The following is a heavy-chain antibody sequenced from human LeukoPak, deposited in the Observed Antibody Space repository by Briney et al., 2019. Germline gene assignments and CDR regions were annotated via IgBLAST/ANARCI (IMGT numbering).Heavy chain of an antibody. CDR2: INPTSGGT. J-gene: IGHJ4*02. CDR1: GYTFTGYY. V-gene: IGHV1-2*02. D-gene: IGHD6-19*01. Sequence: ASVKVSCKASGYTFTGYYMHWVRQAPGQRREWVGWINPTSGGTKYAQKFQGRVSMTRDTYISTPYMETSRLRSDDTAVYYCARVIAVADVNAYWGQGTLVTVPS. CDR3: ARVIAVADVNAY.